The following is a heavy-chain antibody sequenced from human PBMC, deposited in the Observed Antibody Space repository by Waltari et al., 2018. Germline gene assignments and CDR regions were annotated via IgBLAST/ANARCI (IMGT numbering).Heavy chain of an antibody. CDR1: GGSISSGSYY. Sequence: QVQLQESGPGLVKPSQTLSLTCTVSGGSISSGSYYWSWIRQPAGKGLEWIGRIYTSGSTNYNPSHTRRVTISVDTSKNQFSLKLSSVTAADTAVYYCAKVFGITRVGVGAFDIWGQGTMVTVSS. CDR3: AKVFGITRVGVGAFDI. V-gene: IGHV4-61*02. J-gene: IGHJ3*02. CDR2: IYTSGST. D-gene: IGHD3-16*01.